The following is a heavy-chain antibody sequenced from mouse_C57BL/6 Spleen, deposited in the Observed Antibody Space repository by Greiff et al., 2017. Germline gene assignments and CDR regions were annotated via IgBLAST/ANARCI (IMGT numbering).Heavy chain of an antibody. Sequence: VQLQQSGPELVKPGASVKISCKASGYTFTDYYMNWVKQSHGKSLEWIGDINPNNGGTSYNQKFKGKATLTVDKSSSTAYMELRSLTSEDSAVYYCARDSIYDGYYDAMDYWGQGTSVTVSS. CDR3: ARDSIYDGYYDAMDY. CDR2: INPNNGGT. V-gene: IGHV1-26*01. J-gene: IGHJ4*01. D-gene: IGHD2-3*01. CDR1: GYTFTDYY.